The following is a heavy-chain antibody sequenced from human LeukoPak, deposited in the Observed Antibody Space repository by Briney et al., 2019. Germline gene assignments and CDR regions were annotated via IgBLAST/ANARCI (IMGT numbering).Heavy chain of an antibody. V-gene: IGHV3-30*18. CDR2: ISYDGSDK. Sequence: AGRSLRLSCAASGFTFSSCGMYWVRQAPGKGLEWVAFISYDGSDKYYADSVKGRFTISRDNYKNTLYLQMNSLRAEDTAVYYCAKGSGWYADYWGQGTLVTVSS. D-gene: IGHD6-19*01. CDR3: AKGSGWYADY. J-gene: IGHJ4*02. CDR1: GFTFSSCG.